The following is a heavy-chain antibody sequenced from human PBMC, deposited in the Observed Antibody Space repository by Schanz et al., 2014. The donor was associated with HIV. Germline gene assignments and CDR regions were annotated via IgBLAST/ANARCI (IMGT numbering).Heavy chain of an antibody. V-gene: IGHV3-21*02. CDR1: GFTFSNYG. CDR3: IRHVEYWRSY. D-gene: IGHD2-15*01. CDR2: ISATGAYI. Sequence: VQLVESGGGVVQSGRSLRLSCAASGFTFSNYGMNWVRQAPGKGLEWVAFISATGAYIYYADSVKGRFTISRDNAQKSLVLHMNSLKAEDTAMYYCIRHVEYWRSYWGQGTLVTVSS. J-gene: IGHJ4*02.